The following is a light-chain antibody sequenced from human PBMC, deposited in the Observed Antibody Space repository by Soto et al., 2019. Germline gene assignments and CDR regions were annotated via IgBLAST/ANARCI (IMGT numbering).Light chain of an antibody. J-gene: IGLJ1*01. V-gene: IGLV2-14*01. CDR3: SSYTSSSTYV. CDR2: DVN. Sequence: QPGLTCPSWGSRSPGQSSGISCTGTSSDVGGYNYVSWYQQHPGKAPKLMVYDVNDRPSGVSDRFSGSKSGNTASLTISGLQAEDEADYYCSSYTSSSTYVFGTGTKVTVL. CDR1: SSDVGGYNY.